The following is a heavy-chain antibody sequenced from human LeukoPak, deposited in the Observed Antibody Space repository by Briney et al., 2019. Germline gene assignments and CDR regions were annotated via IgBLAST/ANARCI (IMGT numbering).Heavy chain of an antibody. D-gene: IGHD3-22*01. V-gene: IGHV1-69*13. CDR2: IIPIFGTA. Sequence: VASVKVSCKASGGTFSSYAISWVRQAPGQGLEWMGGIIPIFGTANYAQKFQGRVTITADEFTSTAYMELSSLRSEDTAVYYCARDDGGYYQDAFDIWGQGTMVTVSS. CDR1: GGTFSSYA. CDR3: ARDDGGYYQDAFDI. J-gene: IGHJ3*02.